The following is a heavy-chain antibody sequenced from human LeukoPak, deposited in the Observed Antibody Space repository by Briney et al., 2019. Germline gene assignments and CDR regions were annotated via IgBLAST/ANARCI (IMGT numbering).Heavy chain of an antibody. V-gene: IGHV4-34*01. Sequence: SETLSLTCAVYGGSFSGYYWSWIRQPPGKGLEWIGEINHSGSTNYNPSLKSRVTISVDTSKNQFSLKLSSVTAADTAVYYCARSHVWGSKQTTAPDYWGQGTLVTVSS. CDR3: ARSHVWGSKQTTAPDY. J-gene: IGHJ4*02. CDR1: GGSFSGYY. D-gene: IGHD3-16*01. CDR2: INHSGST.